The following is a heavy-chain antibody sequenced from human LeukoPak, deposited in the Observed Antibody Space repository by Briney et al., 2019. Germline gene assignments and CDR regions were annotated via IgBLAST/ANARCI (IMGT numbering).Heavy chain of an antibody. D-gene: IGHD3-22*01. CDR1: GFSLSTSGVG. J-gene: IGHJ4*02. CDR3: AHNTPMIVVLWEDYFDY. CDR2: LYWDDDK. V-gene: IGHV2-5*02. Sequence: SGPTLVNPTQTLTLTCTFSGFSLSTSGVGVGWIRQPPGKALEWLALLYWDDDKRYSPSLKSRLTITKDTSKNQVVLTMTNMDPVVTATYYCAHNTPMIVVLWEDYFDYWGQGTLVTVSS.